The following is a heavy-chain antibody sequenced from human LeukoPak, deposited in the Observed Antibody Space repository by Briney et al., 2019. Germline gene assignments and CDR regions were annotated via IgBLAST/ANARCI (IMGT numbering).Heavy chain of an antibody. CDR1: GGSISSYY. D-gene: IGHD3-22*01. Sequence: NPSETLSLTCTGSGGSISSYYWSWIRQPPGKGLEWIGYIYYSGGTNYNPSLKRRVTISVDTSKNHVTLKLSSVTAADTAVYFCARQPPDTASFDYWGQGTLVTVSS. J-gene: IGHJ4*02. CDR3: ARQPPDTASFDY. CDR2: IYYSGGT. V-gene: IGHV4-59*01.